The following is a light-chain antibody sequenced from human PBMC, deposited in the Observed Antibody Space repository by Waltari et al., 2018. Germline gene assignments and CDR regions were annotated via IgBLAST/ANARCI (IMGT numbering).Light chain of an antibody. CDR3: QQYSKWPRT. CDR2: GAS. CDR1: QSVSTN. J-gene: IGKJ1*01. Sequence: EVVMTQSPDTLSVSPGERATLSCRASQSVSTNLAWYQQKPGQAPRRLMYGASTRATGIPARFSGSGSGTDFTLTISSLQSEDLAVYYCQQYSKWPRTFGQGTKVAI. V-gene: IGKV3-15*01.